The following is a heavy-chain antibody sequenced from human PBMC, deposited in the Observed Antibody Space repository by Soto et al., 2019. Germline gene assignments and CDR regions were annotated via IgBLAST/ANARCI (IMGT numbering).Heavy chain of an antibody. Sequence: QVPLVQSGAEVKKPGSSVKVSCKASGGTFSSYTISWVRQAPGQGLEWMGRIIPILGIANYAQKFQGRVTITADKSTSTAYIGMSSLRSEDTAVYYCARGYCSGGGCYSWSQVWFAPWGQGTLVTVSS. CDR1: GGTFSSYT. CDR2: IIPILGIA. V-gene: IGHV1-69*02. D-gene: IGHD2-15*01. CDR3: ARGYCSGGGCYSWSQVWFAP. J-gene: IGHJ5*02.